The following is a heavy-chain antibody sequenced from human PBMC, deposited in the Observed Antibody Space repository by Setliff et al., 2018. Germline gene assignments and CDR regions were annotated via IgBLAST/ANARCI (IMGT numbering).Heavy chain of an antibody. CDR1: GGSFSDYY. D-gene: IGHD3-22*01. CDR2: INHSGNT. J-gene: IGHJ5*02. CDR3: ARGRNDNSGYPGWFDP. Sequence: LSLTCAASGGSFSDYYWTWIRQPPGKGLEWIGEINHSGNTKSKPSLKSRVTITVDPSKNQFSLKLNSVTAADTAVYYCARGRNDNSGYPGWFDPWGQGTLVTVSS. V-gene: IGHV4-34*01.